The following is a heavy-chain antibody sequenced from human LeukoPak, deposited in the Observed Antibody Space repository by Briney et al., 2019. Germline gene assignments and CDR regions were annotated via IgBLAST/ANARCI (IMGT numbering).Heavy chain of an antibody. D-gene: IGHD6-13*01. V-gene: IGHV3-21*01. Sequence: GGPLRLSCAASGFPLRIYSMHWVRHAPGKGGEWVSSISSSSSYIYYADSVKGRFTISRDNAKNSLYLQMNSLRAEDTAVYYCARMAGSSSWYEGNWFDPWGEGTLVTVSS. CDR2: ISSSSSYI. CDR3: ARMAGSSSWYEGNWFDP. CDR1: GFPLRIYS. J-gene: IGHJ5*02.